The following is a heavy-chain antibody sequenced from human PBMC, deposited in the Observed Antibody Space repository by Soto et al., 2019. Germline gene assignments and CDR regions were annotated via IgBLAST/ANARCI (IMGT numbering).Heavy chain of an antibody. CDR2: ISYDGSNK. CDR1: GFTFSSYG. V-gene: IGHV3-30*18. D-gene: IGHD3-3*01. Sequence: GGSLRLSCAASGFTFSSYGVHWVRQAPGKGLEWVAVISYDGSNKYYADSVKGRFTISRDNSKNTLYLQMNSLRAEDTAVYYCAKGRGTISYGMDVWGQGTTVTVSS. J-gene: IGHJ6*02. CDR3: AKGRGTISYGMDV.